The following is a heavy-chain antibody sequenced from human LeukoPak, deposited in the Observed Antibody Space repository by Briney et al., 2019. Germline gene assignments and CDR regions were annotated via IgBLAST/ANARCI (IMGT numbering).Heavy chain of an antibody. CDR1: GDSVSSNSAA. CDR3: ARGGYYGLDV. V-gene: IGHV6-1*01. J-gene: IGHJ6*02. CDR2: TYYRSKWYN. Sequence: SQTLSLTCVISGDSVSSNSAAWNWIRQSPSTGLEWLGRTYYRSKWYNDYAVSVKSRITINPDTSKNQFSLQLNSVTPEDTAVYFCARGGYYGLDVWGQGTTVTVSS.